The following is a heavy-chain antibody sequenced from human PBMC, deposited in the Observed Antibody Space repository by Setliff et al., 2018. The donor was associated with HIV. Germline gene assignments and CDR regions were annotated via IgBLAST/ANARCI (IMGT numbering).Heavy chain of an antibody. V-gene: IGHV3-30*04. CDR3: AKGAGPTTLAEPFDS. D-gene: IGHD1-26*01. Sequence: GGSLRLSCAASGFTFSSYAVHWVRQAPGKGLEWVALMSSDGSNKYYADSVKGRFTISRDNSKSTLYLQMTNLRAEDTALYFCAKGAGPTTLAEPFDSWGQGTLVTVSS. J-gene: IGHJ4*02. CDR2: MSSDGSNK. CDR1: GFTFSSYA.